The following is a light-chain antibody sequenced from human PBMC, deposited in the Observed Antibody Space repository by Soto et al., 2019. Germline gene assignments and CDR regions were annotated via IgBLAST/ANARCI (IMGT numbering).Light chain of an antibody. J-gene: IGKJ1*01. V-gene: IGKV3-20*01. CDR3: QQYGRPPLT. CDR1: QIVSSSS. CDR2: ATS. Sequence: LKLSADTLSLKTGERATLSCRASQIVSSSSLAWYQQKPGQAPRLLIYATSYRATDIPVRFSAGGAGTDFTLTISRLEPEDFAVYYCQQYGRPPLTFGQRTNVDI.